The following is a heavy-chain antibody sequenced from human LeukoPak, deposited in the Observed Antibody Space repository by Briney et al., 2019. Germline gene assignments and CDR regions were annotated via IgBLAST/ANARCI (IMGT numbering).Heavy chain of an antibody. Sequence: GGALRLSCAASGFTFSSYSMTWVRQAPGKGLEWVSSISSSSSYIYYADSVKGRITISRDNAKNSLYLQMNSLRAEDTAVYYCAKGHYFGYWGQGTLVTVSS. CDR2: ISSSSSYI. CDR1: GFTFSSYS. CDR3: AKGHYFGY. J-gene: IGHJ4*02. V-gene: IGHV3-21*01.